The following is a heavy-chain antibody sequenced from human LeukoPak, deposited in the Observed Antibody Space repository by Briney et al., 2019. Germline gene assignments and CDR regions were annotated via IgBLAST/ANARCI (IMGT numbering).Heavy chain of an antibody. D-gene: IGHD2-21*02. V-gene: IGHV4-38-2*02. CDR3: AREGWGYCGGDCVLI. J-gene: IGHJ3*02. CDR2: LYHSGST. Sequence: SQTLSLTCSFSGYSISSDYYWGWIRQPPGKGLEGIGNLYHSGSTYYNPSLKSRVTISVDTSKNHFSLKLSSVTAADTAVYYCAREGWGYCGGDCVLIWGQGTMVTVSS. CDR1: GYSISSDYY.